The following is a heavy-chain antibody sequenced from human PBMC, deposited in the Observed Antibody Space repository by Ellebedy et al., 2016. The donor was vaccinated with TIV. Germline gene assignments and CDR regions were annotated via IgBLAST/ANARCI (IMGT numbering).Heavy chain of an antibody. J-gene: IGHJ6*02. D-gene: IGHD3-10*01. V-gene: IGHV2-5*02. Sequence: SGPTLVXPTQTLTLTCTFSGFSLSPSGVGVGWIRQPPGKALEWLALIYWDDDKRYSPSLKSRLTITKDTSKNQVVLTMTNMDPVDTATYYCAHTITMVRGVITYHYYGMDVWGQGTTVTVSS. CDR2: IYWDDDK. CDR3: AHTITMVRGVITYHYYGMDV. CDR1: GFSLSPSGVG.